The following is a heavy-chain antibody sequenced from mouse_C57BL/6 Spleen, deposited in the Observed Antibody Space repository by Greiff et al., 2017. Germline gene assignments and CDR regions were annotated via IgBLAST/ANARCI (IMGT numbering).Heavy chain of an antibody. D-gene: IGHD2-5*01. V-gene: IGHV1-15*01. CDR1: GYTFTDYE. CDR2: IDPETGGT. Sequence: LVESGAELVRPGASVTLSCKASGYTFTDYEMHWVKQTPVHGVEWIGAIDPETGGTADNQKFKGKAILTADKSSSTAYMEHHSLTSEDSAVYYCTREGYSNYLDYWGQGTTLTVSS. J-gene: IGHJ2*01. CDR3: TREGYSNYLDY.